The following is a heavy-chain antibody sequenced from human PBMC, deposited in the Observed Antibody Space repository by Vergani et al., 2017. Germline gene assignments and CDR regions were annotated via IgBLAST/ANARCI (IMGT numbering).Heavy chain of an antibody. J-gene: IGHJ4*02. D-gene: IGHD3-10*01. CDR1: GFTFSSYG. CDR2: IWYDGSNK. V-gene: IGHV3-33*08. Sequence: VQLVESGGGLVKPGGSLRLSCAASGFTFSSYGMHWVRQAPGKGLEWVAVIWYDGSNKYYADSVKGRFTISRDNSNNTLYLQMNSLRAEDTAVYYCARDRSRHYGSGSYFDYWGQGTLVTVSS. CDR3: ARDRSRHYGSGSYFDY.